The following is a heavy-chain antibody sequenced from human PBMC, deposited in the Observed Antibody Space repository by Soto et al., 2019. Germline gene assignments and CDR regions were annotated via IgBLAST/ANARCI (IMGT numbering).Heavy chain of an antibody. CDR2: IYYSGST. CDR3: ARGAVGYDFWSGYYTNYYFDY. Sequence: SETLSLTCTVSGGSISSYYWSWIRQPPGKGLEWIGYIYYSGSTNYNPSLKSRVTISVDTSKNQFSLKLSSVTAADTAVYYCARGAVGYDFWSGYYTNYYFDYWGQGTLVTVSS. CDR1: GGSISSYY. J-gene: IGHJ4*02. V-gene: IGHV4-59*01. D-gene: IGHD3-3*01.